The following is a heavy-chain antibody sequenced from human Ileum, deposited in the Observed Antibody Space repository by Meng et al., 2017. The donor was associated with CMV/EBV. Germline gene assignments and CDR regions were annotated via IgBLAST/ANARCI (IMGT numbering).Heavy chain of an antibody. CDR3: ARSYSSSLGADY. CDR1: GFTFSSYA. V-gene: IGHV3-30-3*01. J-gene: IGHJ4*02. Sequence: GESLKISCAASGFTFSSYAMHWVRQAPGKGLEWVAVISYDGSNKYYADSVKGRFTISRDNSKSTLYLQMNSLGAEDTAVYYCARSYSSSLGADYWGQGTLVTVSS. D-gene: IGHD6-6*01. CDR2: ISYDGSNK.